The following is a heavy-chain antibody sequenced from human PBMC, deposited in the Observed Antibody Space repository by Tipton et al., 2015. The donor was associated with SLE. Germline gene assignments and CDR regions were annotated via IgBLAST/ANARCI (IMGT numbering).Heavy chain of an antibody. CDR2: IYHSGST. J-gene: IGHJ4*02. V-gene: IGHV4-30-2*01. CDR1: GGSISSGGYS. Sequence: TLSLTCAVSGGSISSGGYSWSWIRQPPGKGLEWIGYIYHSGSTYYNPSLKSRVTISVDRSKNQFSLKLNSVTAADTAVYYCARARDSRYSSGWYHDWWGQGTLVTVSS. CDR3: ARARDSRYSSGWYHDW. D-gene: IGHD6-19*01.